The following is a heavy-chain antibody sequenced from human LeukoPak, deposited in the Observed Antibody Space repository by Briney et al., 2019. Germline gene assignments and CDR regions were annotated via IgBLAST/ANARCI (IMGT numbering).Heavy chain of an antibody. J-gene: IGHJ4*02. Sequence: SETLSLTCTVSGVCISSSTYYWGSIRQPPGKGLELIGSICYRGSTDSKPSLKSRVTMSVDTSKSQFSLKLSSVTAADTAVYYCARLGGIYYGSRRFFDYWGQGTLVTVSS. CDR2: ICYRGST. D-gene: IGHD1-26*01. CDR1: GVCISSSTYY. CDR3: ARLGGIYYGSRRFFDY. V-gene: IGHV4-39*01.